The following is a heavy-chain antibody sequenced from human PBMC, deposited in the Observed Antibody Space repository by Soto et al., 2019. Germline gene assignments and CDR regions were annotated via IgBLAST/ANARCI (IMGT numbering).Heavy chain of an antibody. D-gene: IGHD1-26*01. Sequence: QVQLVQSGAEVKKPGSSVKVSCKASGGTFSSYAISWVRQAPGQGLEWMGGIIPIFGTANYAQKFQGRVTITADEATSTANMVRSSLRSEDTAVYYCAIERGAVGAMRGYYFYYSGQGTLVTVSS. CDR1: GGTFSSYA. V-gene: IGHV1-69*01. CDR3: AIERGAVGAMRGYYFYY. CDR2: IIPIFGTA. J-gene: IGHJ4*02.